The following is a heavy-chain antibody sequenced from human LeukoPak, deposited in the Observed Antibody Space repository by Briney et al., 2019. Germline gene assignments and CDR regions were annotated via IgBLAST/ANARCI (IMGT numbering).Heavy chain of an antibody. CDR3: AREGHWVVHGFYYYYVDV. CDR1: GFTFSNYA. CDR2: ISYDGRNE. Sequence: PGGSLRLSCAASGFTFSNYAMHWVRQAPGKGLEWVAVISYDGRNEFYADSVKGRFTISRDNSKNTLDLQMNSLRAEDTAVYYCAREGHWVVHGFYYYYVDVWGKGTTVTVSS. D-gene: IGHD2-15*01. V-gene: IGHV3-30*01. J-gene: IGHJ6*03.